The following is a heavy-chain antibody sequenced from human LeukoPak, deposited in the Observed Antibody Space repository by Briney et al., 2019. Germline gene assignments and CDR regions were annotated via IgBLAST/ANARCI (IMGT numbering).Heavy chain of an antibody. CDR1: GFTFSSYW. CDR2: IKQDVSEK. CDR3: ARILSAYDPFDP. D-gene: IGHD5-12*01. V-gene: IGHV3-7*04. Sequence: AGGSLRLSCAPSGFTFSSYWMIWVRQPPGKGLEWVANIKQDVSEKYYADSVKGRFTISRDNAKNSLYLQMNSLRAEDTAVYYCARILSAYDPFDPWGQGTLVTVSS. J-gene: IGHJ5*02.